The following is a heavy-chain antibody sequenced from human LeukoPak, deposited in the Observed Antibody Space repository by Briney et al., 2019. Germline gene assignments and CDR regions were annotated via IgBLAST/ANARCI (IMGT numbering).Heavy chain of an antibody. Sequence: ASVKVSCKASGYTFTSYYMHWVRQAPGQGLEWMGIINPSGGSTSYAQKFQGRVTMTRDTSTSTVYMELSSLKSEDTAVYYCARSNIVVVPAAIFARYFDLWGRGTLVTVSS. D-gene: IGHD2-2*02. V-gene: IGHV1-46*01. CDR2: INPSGGST. J-gene: IGHJ2*01. CDR3: ARSNIVVVPAAIFARYFDL. CDR1: GYTFTSYY.